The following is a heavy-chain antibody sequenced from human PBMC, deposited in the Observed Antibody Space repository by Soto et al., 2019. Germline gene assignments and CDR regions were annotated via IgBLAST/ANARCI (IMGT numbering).Heavy chain of an antibody. CDR3: ASSTEKYYYDSSGYRPFDY. CDR1: GYSFTSYW. V-gene: IGHV5-51*01. Sequence: PGESLKISCKGSGYSFTSYWIGWVRQMPGKGLEWMGIIYPGDSDTRYSPSFQGQVTISADKSISTAYLQWSSLKTSDTAMYYCASSTEKYYYDSSGYRPFDYWGQGTLVTVSS. J-gene: IGHJ4*02. D-gene: IGHD3-22*01. CDR2: IYPGDSDT.